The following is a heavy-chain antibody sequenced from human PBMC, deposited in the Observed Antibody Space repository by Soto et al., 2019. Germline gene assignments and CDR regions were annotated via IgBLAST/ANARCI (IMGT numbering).Heavy chain of an antibody. D-gene: IGHD1-7*01. CDR3: ASGNLDV. J-gene: IGHJ6*02. CDR2: TSNDGSNT. Sequence: MRWVRQAPGRGLEWVAVTSNDGSNTFYADSVKGRFTISRDNSKNTVYLQMNSLRTEDTAVYYCASGNLDVWGQGTTVTVSS. V-gene: IGHV3-30-3*01.